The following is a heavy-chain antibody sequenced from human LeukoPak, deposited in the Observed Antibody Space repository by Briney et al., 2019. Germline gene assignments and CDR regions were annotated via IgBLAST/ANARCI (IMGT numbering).Heavy chain of an antibody. Sequence: PGGSLRLSCAASGFTFSSYWMSWVRQAPGKGLEWVANIKQDGSEKYYVDSVKGRFTISRDNAKNSLYLQTDSLRAEDTAVYYCAREHCSSTSCHEDGDDAFDIWGQGTMVTVSS. CDR1: GFTFSSYW. V-gene: IGHV3-7*03. CDR2: IKQDGSEK. J-gene: IGHJ3*02. D-gene: IGHD2-2*01. CDR3: AREHCSSTSCHEDGDDAFDI.